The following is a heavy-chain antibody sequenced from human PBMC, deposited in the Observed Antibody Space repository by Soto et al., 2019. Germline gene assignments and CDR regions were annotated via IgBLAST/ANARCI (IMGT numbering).Heavy chain of an antibody. CDR3: ARDPDCSSTSCYAGSWFAP. CDR1: GYTFTSYG. Sequence: ASVKVSCKASGYTFTSYGISWVRQAPGQGLEWMGWISAYNGNTNYAQKLQGRVTMTTDTSTSTAYMELRSLRSDDTAVYYCARDPDCSSTSCYAGSWFAPCGQGTLVTVSS. D-gene: IGHD2-2*01. CDR2: ISAYNGNT. V-gene: IGHV1-18*01. J-gene: IGHJ5*02.